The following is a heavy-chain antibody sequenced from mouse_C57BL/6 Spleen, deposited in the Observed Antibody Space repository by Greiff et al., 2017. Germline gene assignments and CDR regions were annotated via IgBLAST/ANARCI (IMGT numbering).Heavy chain of an antibody. CDR3: AREVADWYFDV. CDR2: INPSSGYT. CDR1: GYTFTSYT. Sequence: VKLMESGAELAIPGASVKMSCKASGYTFTSYTMHWVKQRPGQGLEWIGYINPSSGYTKYNQKFKDKATLTADKSSSTAYMQLSSLTSEDSAVYYCAREVADWYFDVWGTGTTVTVSS. J-gene: IGHJ1*03. V-gene: IGHV1-4*01. D-gene: IGHD1-1*01.